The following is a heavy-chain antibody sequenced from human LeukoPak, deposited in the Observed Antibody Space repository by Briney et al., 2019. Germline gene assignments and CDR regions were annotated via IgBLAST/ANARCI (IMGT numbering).Heavy chain of an antibody. CDR2: TNTDGTIT. V-gene: IGHV3-74*01. Sequence: AGGSLRLSCAASGFTFSDYWMHWVRQAPGKGLVWVSQTNTDGTITDYADSAKGRFTISRDNAKKTLNLQMESLRVDDTAVYYCVRGRGSYWYDLGPAFNMWGQGTMVTVSS. CDR3: VRGRGSYWYDLGPAFNM. J-gene: IGHJ3*02. CDR1: GFTFSDYW. D-gene: IGHD1-26*01.